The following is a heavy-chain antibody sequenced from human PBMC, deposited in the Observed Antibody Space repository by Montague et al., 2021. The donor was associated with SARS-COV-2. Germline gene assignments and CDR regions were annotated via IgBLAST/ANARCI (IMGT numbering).Heavy chain of an antibody. Sequence: SETLSLTCAVYGGSFSDYYWSWVRRPPGKGLEWIGDINHRGNTNVSPNLESRVTISVDTSKNQFSLKLTSVTAADSAVYYCARGQSGSYSGGWVPVALFNFYHYMDIWGRGTTVAVSS. CDR2: INHRGNT. CDR3: ARGQSGSYSGGWVPVALFNFYHYMDI. J-gene: IGHJ6*03. V-gene: IGHV4-34*01. D-gene: IGHD6-25*01. CDR1: GGSFSDYY.